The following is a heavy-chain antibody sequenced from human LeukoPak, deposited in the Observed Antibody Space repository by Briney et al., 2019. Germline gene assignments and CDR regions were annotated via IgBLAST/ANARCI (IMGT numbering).Heavy chain of an antibody. D-gene: IGHD4-17*01. V-gene: IGHV3-23*01. CDR1: GFPFDKYA. J-gene: IGHJ4*02. Sequence: PGGSLRLSCAASGFPFDKYAMSWVRQAPGKGLEWVSTISGSGDSTYYADSVKGRFTISRDNSKNTLNLQMHGLRGEDTAVYYCAKDNMGIGYGDPFDYWGQGTLLTVAS. CDR2: ISGSGDST. CDR3: AKDNMGIGYGDPFDY.